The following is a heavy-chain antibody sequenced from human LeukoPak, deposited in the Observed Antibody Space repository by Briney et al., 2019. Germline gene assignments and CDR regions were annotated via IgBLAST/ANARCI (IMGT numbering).Heavy chain of an antibody. J-gene: IGHJ5*02. Sequence: ASVKVSCKASGYTFTGYYMHWVRQAPGQGLEWMGWINPNSGGTNYAQKFQGGVTMTRDTSISTAYMELSRLRSDDTAVYYCARDGHLSNLWYRWFDPWGQGTLVTVSS. CDR2: INPNSGGT. D-gene: IGHD3-10*01. CDR1: GYTFTGYY. V-gene: IGHV1-2*02. CDR3: ARDGHLSNLWYRWFDP.